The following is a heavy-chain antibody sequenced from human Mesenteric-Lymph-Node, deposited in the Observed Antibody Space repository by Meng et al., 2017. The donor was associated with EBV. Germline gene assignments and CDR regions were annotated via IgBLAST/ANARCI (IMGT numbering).Heavy chain of an antibody. J-gene: IGHJ4*02. CDR2: IYHSGST. V-gene: IGHV4-4*02. Sequence: AQLGEAGPGLVKPWGTLSLTCAVSGGPIGTSNWWSWVRQPPGKGLEWIGEIYHSGSTNYNPSLKTRVTMSVDKSKNQFSLNLNSVTAADTAVYYCAKDWSVGAGSGSHYWGQGTLVTVSS. CDR1: GGPIGTSNW. D-gene: IGHD1-26*01. CDR3: AKDWSVGAGSGSHY.